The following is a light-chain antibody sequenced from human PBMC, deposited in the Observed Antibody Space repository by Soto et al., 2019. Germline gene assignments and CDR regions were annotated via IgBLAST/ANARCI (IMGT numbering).Light chain of an antibody. CDR1: QGISRY. Sequence: DIQLTQSPSFLSASVGDRVTITCRASQGISRYLAWYEQKPGKAPKLLIYAASTLQSGVTSRFSGSGYGTEFTLTIISLQPEDFAIYYYQQLNSYPLTFGGGTKVEIK. CDR2: AAS. CDR3: QQLNSYPLT. V-gene: IGKV1-9*01. J-gene: IGKJ4*01.